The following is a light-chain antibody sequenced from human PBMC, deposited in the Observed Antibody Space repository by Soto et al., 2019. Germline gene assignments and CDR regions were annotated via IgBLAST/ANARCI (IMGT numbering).Light chain of an antibody. CDR1: SSDVGGYTY. Sequence: QSALTQPASVSGSPGQSITISCTGTSSDVGGYTYVSWYQHHPGKAPKLIIYDVIHRPSGVSNRFSGSKSGNTASLTISGLQAEDEAAYYCKSYTSTNTPVLFGGGTKLTVL. CDR2: DVI. CDR3: KSYTSTNTPVL. J-gene: IGLJ2*01. V-gene: IGLV2-14*03.